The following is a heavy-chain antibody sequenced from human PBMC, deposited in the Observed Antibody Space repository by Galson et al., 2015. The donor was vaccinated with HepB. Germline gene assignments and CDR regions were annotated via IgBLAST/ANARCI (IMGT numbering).Heavy chain of an antibody. V-gene: IGHV3-33*06. J-gene: IGHJ6*02. Sequence: SLRLSCAASGFTFSSYGMHWVRQAPGKGLEWVAVIWYDGSNKYYADSVKGRFTISRDNSKNTLYLQMNSLRAEDTAVYYCAKDYRDYYYYYGMDVWGQGTTVTVSS. CDR1: GFTFSSYG. CDR3: AKDYRDYYYYYGMDV. D-gene: IGHD4-17*01. CDR2: IWYDGSNK.